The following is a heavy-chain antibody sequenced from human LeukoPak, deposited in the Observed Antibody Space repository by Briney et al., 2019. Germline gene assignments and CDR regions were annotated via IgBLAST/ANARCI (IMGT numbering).Heavy chain of an antibody. D-gene: IGHD5-24*01. CDR1: GFTFSSYS. CDR3: AKDFGDGYSF. Sequence: PGGSLRLSCAASGFTFSSYSMNWVRQAPGKGLEWVSSISSSSSYIYYADSVKGRFTISRDNSKNTLYLQMNSLRAEDTAVYYCAKDFGDGYSFWGQGTLVTVSS. V-gene: IGHV3-21*04. J-gene: IGHJ4*02. CDR2: ISSSSSYI.